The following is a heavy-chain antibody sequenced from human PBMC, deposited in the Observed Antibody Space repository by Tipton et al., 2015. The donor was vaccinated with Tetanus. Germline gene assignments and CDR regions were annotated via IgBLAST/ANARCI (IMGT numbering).Heavy chain of an antibody. CDR2: INYSGSS. Sequence: LRLSCTVSGGSFTSDNSYWSWIRKPPGKGLGWIGYINYSGSSYYSPSLKSRVSISVDGSNNQFSLDLNSVTAADTAVYYCARAHYDFWSSDSYYYGMDVWGQGTTVTVSS. CDR1: GGSFTSDNSY. D-gene: IGHD3-3*01. CDR3: ARAHYDFWSSDSYYYGMDV. V-gene: IGHV4-30-2*01. J-gene: IGHJ6*02.